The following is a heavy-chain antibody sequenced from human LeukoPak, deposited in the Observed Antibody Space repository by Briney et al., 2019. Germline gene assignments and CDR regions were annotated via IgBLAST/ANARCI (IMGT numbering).Heavy chain of an antibody. V-gene: IGHV1-69*13. CDR1: GGTFSSYA. D-gene: IGHD5-18*01. J-gene: IGHJ4*02. CDR3: ARDLGTAMVPYFDY. CDR2: IIPIFGTA. Sequence: GASVKVSCKASGGTFSSYAISWVRQAPGQGLEWIGGIIPIFGTANYAQKFQGRVTITAGESTSTAYMELSSLRSEDTAVYYCARDLGTAMVPYFDYWGQGTLVTVSS.